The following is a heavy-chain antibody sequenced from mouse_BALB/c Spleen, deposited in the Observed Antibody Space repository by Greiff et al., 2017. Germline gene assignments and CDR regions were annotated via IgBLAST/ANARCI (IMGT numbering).Heavy chain of an antibody. CDR2: IDPANGNT. D-gene: IGHD2-2*01. Sequence: EVKLVESGAELVKPGASVKLSCTASGFNIKDTYMHWVKQRPEQGLEWIGRIDPANGNTKYDPKFQGKATITADTSSNTAYLQLSSLTSEDTAVYYCASGSGFAYWGQGTLVTVSA. CDR1: GFNIKDTY. V-gene: IGHV14-3*02. CDR3: ASGSGFAY. J-gene: IGHJ3*01.